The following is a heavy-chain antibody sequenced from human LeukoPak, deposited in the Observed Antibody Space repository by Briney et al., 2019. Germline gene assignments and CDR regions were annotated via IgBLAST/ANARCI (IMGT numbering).Heavy chain of an antibody. Sequence: GGSLRLSCAASGFTFSSYSMNWVRQAPGKGLEWVSSISSSSSYIYYADSVKGRFTISRDNAKNSLYLQMNSLRAEDTAVYYCAVDSSWSYYFDYWGQGTLVTVSS. CDR3: AVDSSWSYYFDY. CDR1: GFTFSSYS. J-gene: IGHJ4*02. CDR2: ISSSSSYI. D-gene: IGHD6-13*01. V-gene: IGHV3-21*01.